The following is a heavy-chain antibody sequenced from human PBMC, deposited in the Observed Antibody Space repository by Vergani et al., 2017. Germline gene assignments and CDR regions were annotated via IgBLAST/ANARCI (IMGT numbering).Heavy chain of an antibody. CDR2: IRSKAYGGTT. Sequence: EVQLVESGGGLVQPGRSLRLSCTASGFTFGDYAMSWVRQAPGKGLEWVGFIRSKAYGGTTEYAASVKGRFTISRDDSKSIAYLQMNSLKTEDTAVYYCTRDLGPGIRGGYEPWGQGTLVTVSS. CDR1: GFTFGDYA. CDR3: TRDLGPGIRGGYEP. V-gene: IGHV3-49*04. J-gene: IGHJ5*02. D-gene: IGHD3-16*01.